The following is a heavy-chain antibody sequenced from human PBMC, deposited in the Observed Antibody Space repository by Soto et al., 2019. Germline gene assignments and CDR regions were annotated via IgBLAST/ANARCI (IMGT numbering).Heavy chain of an antibody. CDR3: ARHSALGHPPDY. V-gene: IGHV4-59*08. CDR2: IYYSGST. CDR1: GASISSYY. D-gene: IGHD3-10*01. J-gene: IGHJ4*02. Sequence: SETLSLTCTVSGASISSYYWSWIRQPPGKGLEWIGYIYYSGSTNYNPSLKSRVTISVDTSKNQFSLKLSSVTAADTAVYYCARHSALGHPPDYWGQGTLVTVS.